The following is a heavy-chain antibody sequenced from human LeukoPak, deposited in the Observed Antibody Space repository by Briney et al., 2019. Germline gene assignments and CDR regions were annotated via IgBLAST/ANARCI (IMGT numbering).Heavy chain of an antibody. CDR3: AKDSRVEWLLGYYYFDY. D-gene: IGHD3-3*01. CDR1: GFTFSSYA. Sequence: GGSLRLSCAASGFTFSSYAMHWVRQAPGKGLEWVAVISYDGSNKYYADSVKGRFTISRDNSKNALYLQMNSLRAEDTAVYYCAKDSRVEWLLGYYYFDYWGQGTLVTVSS. J-gene: IGHJ4*02. CDR2: ISYDGSNK. V-gene: IGHV3-30-3*01.